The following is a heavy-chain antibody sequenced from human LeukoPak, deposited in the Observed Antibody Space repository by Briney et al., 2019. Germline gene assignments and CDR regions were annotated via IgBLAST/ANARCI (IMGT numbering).Heavy chain of an antibody. CDR1: GFTFSSYS. CDR3: ARGYYYDSGDDAFDI. CDR2: IGRSSSYI. D-gene: IGHD3-22*01. V-gene: IGHV3-21*01. J-gene: IGHJ3*02. Sequence: GGSLRLSCAASGFTFSSYSMNWVRQAPGKGLEWVSSIGRSSSYIYYADSVKGRFTISRDNAKNSLYLQMNSLRAEDTAVYYCARGYYYDSGDDAFDIWGQGTMVTVSS.